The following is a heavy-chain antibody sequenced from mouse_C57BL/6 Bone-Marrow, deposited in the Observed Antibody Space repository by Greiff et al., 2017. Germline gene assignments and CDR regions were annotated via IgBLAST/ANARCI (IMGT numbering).Heavy chain of an antibody. CDR3: ARRGYYGSSFPWYFDV. D-gene: IGHD1-1*01. CDR2: INPNNGGT. V-gene: IGHV1-18*01. CDR1: GYTFTDYN. Sequence: VQLQQSGPELVKPGASVKIPCKASGYTFTDYNMDWVKQSLGKSLEWIGDINPNNGGTIYNQKFKGKATLTVDKSSSTAYMELRSLTSEDTAVYYCARRGYYGSSFPWYFDVWGTGTTVTVSS. J-gene: IGHJ1*03.